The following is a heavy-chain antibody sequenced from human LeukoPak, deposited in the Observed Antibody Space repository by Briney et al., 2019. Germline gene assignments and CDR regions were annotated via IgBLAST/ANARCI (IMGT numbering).Heavy chain of an antibody. CDR3: AREGRSYGISGYYFSY. J-gene: IGHJ4*02. D-gene: IGHD3-22*01. Sequence: GGSLRLSCAASGFTFSSYEMNWVRQAPGKGLEWVSYISSSGSTIYYADSVKGRFAISRDNSKNTLYLQMNSLRAEDTAVYYCAREGRSYGISGYYFSYWGQGTLVTVSS. V-gene: IGHV3-48*03. CDR1: GFTFSSYE. CDR2: ISSSGSTI.